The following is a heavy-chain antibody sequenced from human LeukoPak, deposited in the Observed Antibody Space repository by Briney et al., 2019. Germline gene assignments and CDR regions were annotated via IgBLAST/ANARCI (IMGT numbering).Heavy chain of an antibody. D-gene: IGHD6-13*01. CDR1: SGSISSTSCF. Sequence: SETLSLTCTVSSGSISSTSCFWGWIRQSPGKGLEWIGSIYYSGSTYYNPSLRSRVTISVDTSKNEFSLKLNSVTAADTSVYYCSRQGSSSRDAFDIWGQGTPVAVSS. J-gene: IGHJ3*02. CDR2: IYYSGST. CDR3: SRQGSSSRDAFDI. V-gene: IGHV4-39*01.